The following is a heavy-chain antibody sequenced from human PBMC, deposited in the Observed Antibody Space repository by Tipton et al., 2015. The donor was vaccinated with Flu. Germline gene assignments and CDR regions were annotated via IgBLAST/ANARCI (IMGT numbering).Heavy chain of an antibody. CDR3: ARRDYSNYVSEPKNWFHP. Sequence: GLVKPSETLSLTCAVSGDSISSDYYWGWIRQFPGKGLEWIGSVSRSGDTNYNPSLRSRVTISIDRSKNQFSLKMKSVTAADMAVYYCARRDYSNYVSEPKNWFHPWGQGTLVAVSS. CDR2: VSRSGDT. V-gene: IGHV4-38-2*01. J-gene: IGHJ5*02. CDR1: GDSISSDYY. D-gene: IGHD4-11*01.